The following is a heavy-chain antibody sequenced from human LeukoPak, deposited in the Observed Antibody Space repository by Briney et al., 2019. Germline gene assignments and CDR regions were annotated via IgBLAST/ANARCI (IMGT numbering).Heavy chain of an antibody. CDR1: GFTFSSYW. Sequence: GGSLGLSCAASGFTFSSYWMNWVRQAPGKGLEWVANIKQDGSESHFVDSVKGRFTISRDNAKNSLYMQMNSLRVEDTAVYYCARNWSPYDYWGQGTLVTVSS. CDR2: IKQDGSES. V-gene: IGHV3-7*01. J-gene: IGHJ4*02. CDR3: ARNWSPYDY.